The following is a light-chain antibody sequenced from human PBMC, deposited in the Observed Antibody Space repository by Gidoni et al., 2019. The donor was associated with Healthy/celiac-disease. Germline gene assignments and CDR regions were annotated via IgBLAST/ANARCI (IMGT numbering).Light chain of an antibody. V-gene: IGKV1-5*01. Sequence: DIQMTPSPSTLSASVGDRITSTCRASQSISSWLAWYPQKPGNAPKLLIYDASSLESGVPSMFSGSGSGTEFTLTSSSLQPDDFATYYCQQYNSQETFGQGTKVEIK. CDR1: QSISSW. CDR3: QQYNSQET. J-gene: IGKJ1*01. CDR2: DAS.